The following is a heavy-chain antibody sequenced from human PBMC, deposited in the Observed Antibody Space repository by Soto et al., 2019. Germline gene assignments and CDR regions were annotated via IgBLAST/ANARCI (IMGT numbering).Heavy chain of an antibody. CDR3: VTDYGDQPRFDP. J-gene: IGHJ5*02. Sequence: QVQLVQSGAEVKKPGASVKVSCKASGYSFAAFYMHWVRQAPGQGLEWLGIINPSGSKTSYAPKFKGSVTLTRDTTTRTVYMELSSLTADDTAVYYCVTDYGDQPRFDPWGQGTLVTVSS. CDR2: INPSGSKT. D-gene: IGHD4-17*01. CDR1: GYSFAAFY. V-gene: IGHV1-46*01.